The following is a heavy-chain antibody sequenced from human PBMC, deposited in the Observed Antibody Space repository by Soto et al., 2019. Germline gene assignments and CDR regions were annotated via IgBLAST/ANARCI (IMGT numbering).Heavy chain of an antibody. J-gene: IGHJ3*02. D-gene: IGHD3-22*01. CDR2: IIPIFGTA. CDR1: GGTFSSYA. Sequence: SVKVSCKASGGTFSSYAISWVRQAPGQGLEWMGGIIPIFGTANYAQKFQGRVTITADESTSTAYMELSSLRSEDTAVYYCARARREIVVVRIISGAFDIWGQGTMVTVSS. CDR3: ARARREIVVVRIISGAFDI. V-gene: IGHV1-69*13.